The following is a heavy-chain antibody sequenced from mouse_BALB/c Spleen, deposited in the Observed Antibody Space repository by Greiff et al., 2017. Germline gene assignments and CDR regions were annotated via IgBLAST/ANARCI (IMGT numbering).Heavy chain of an antibody. V-gene: IGHV5-12-1*01. Sequence: EVKVVESGGGLVKPGGSLKLSCAASGFAFSSYDMSWVRQTPEKRLEWVAYISSGGGSTYYPDTVKGRFTISRDNAKNTLYLQMSSLKSEDTAMYYCARHGGYSYYYAMDYWGQGTSVTVSS. CDR3: ARHGGYSYYYAMDY. CDR1: GFAFSSYD. J-gene: IGHJ4*01. D-gene: IGHD2-3*01. CDR2: ISSGGGST.